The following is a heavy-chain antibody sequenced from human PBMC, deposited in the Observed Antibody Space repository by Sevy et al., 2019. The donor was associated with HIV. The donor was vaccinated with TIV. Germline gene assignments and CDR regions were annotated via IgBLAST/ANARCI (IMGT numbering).Heavy chain of an antibody. CDR3: AGAAANYYYAMDV. Sequence: SETLSLTCTVFGDSISGYYWSWIRQSPGKGLQWIGYIYYNGRTNYDPSLKSRVTISTEPSKNQFSLKLSSVTAADTAIYYCAGAAANYYYAMDVWGQRTTVTVSS. CDR2: IYYNGRT. J-gene: IGHJ6*02. CDR1: GDSISGYY. V-gene: IGHV4-59*01.